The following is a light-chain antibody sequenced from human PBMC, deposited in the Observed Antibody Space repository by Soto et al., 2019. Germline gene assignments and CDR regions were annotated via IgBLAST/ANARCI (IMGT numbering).Light chain of an antibody. J-gene: IGKJ2*01. CDR1: QDISNY. V-gene: IGKV1-33*01. CDR3: QQYDNLPPYT. Sequence: DIQMTQSPSSLSASVGDRVTITCQASQDISNYFNWYQQKPGKAPKLLIYDASNLETGVPSRFSGCGSGTDFTFTISSLQPEDIATYYCQQYDNLPPYTFGQGTKLEIK. CDR2: DAS.